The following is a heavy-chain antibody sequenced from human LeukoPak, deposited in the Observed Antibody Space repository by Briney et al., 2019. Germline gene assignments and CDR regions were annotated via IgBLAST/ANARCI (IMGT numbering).Heavy chain of an antibody. Sequence: AGGSLRLSCAASGFTFDDYAMHWVRQVPGKGLEWVSGISWNSGTIGYADSVKGRFTIPRDNAKNSLYLQMNSLRAEDTAVYYCARDGYGDYGYFQHWGQGTLVTVSS. CDR1: GFTFDDYA. J-gene: IGHJ1*01. V-gene: IGHV3-9*01. CDR3: ARDGYGDYGYFQH. D-gene: IGHD4-17*01. CDR2: ISWNSGTI.